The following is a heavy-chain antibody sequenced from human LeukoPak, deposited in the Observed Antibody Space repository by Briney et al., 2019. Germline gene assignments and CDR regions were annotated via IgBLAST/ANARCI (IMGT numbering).Heavy chain of an antibody. CDR1: GFTFYDYA. D-gene: IGHD6-19*01. CDR2: ISWNSGSI. CDR3: ARGAYSSGWAYFDH. Sequence: PGRSLRLSCVASGFTFYDYAMHWVRQAPGKGLEWVSGISWNSGSIGYADSVKGRFTISRDNAKNSLYLQMDSLRAEDTAVYYCARGAYSSGWAYFDHWGQGTLVTVSS. J-gene: IGHJ4*02. V-gene: IGHV3-9*01.